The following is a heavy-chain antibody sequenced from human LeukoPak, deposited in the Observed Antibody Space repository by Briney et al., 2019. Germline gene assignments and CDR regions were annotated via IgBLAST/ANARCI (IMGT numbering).Heavy chain of an antibody. CDR3: VISGYDYKEAAEY. CDR1: GYTFTSYD. J-gene: IGHJ4*02. CDR2: MNPNSGNT. Sequence: GASVKVSCKASGYTFTSYDINWVRQATGQGLEWMGWMNPNSGNTGYAQKFQGRVTMTRNTSISTAYMELSSLRSEDTAVYYCVISGYDYKEAAEYWGQGTLVTVSS. V-gene: IGHV1-8*01. D-gene: IGHD5-12*01.